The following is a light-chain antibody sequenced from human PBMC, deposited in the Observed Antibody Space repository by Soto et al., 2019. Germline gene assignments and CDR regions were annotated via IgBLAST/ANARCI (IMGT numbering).Light chain of an antibody. CDR2: DDD. Sequence: QSVLTQPPSVSAAPGQRVTISCSGSSSNIGGNSVSWYQQLPGTAPKLLIYDDDKQPSGIPDRFSGYKSGTSATLGITGFQTGDEADYYCGSWDSSLSVYVFGTGTKV. J-gene: IGLJ1*01. CDR3: GSWDSSLSVYV. CDR1: SSNIGGNS. V-gene: IGLV1-51*01.